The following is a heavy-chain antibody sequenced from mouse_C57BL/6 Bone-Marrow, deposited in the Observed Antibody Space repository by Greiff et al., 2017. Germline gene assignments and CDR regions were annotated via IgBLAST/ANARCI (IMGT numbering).Heavy chain of an antibody. Sequence: EVQLQQSGPELVKPGASVKISCKASGYTFTDYYMNWVKQSHGKSLEWIGDINPNNGGTSYNQKFKGKATLTVDKSSSTAYMELRSLTSEDSAVYYCAKERDYGGAWFAYWGQGTLVTVSA. CDR1: GYTFTDYY. V-gene: IGHV1-26*01. CDR3: AKERDYGGAWFAY. D-gene: IGHD2-4*01. J-gene: IGHJ3*01. CDR2: INPNNGGT.